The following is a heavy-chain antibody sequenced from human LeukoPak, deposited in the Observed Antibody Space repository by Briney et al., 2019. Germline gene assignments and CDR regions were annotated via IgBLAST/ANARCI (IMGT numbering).Heavy chain of an antibody. D-gene: IGHD3-10*01. V-gene: IGHV4-4*02. CDR3: ARDSTYGSGPTDAFDI. J-gene: IGHJ3*02. Sequence: PSGTLSLTCAVSGGSISSSNWWSWVRQPPGKGLEWIGEIYHSGSTNYNPSLKSRVTISVDKSKNQFSLKLSSVTAADTAVYYCARDSTYGSGPTDAFDIWGQGTMVTVSS. CDR1: GGSISSSNW. CDR2: IYHSGST.